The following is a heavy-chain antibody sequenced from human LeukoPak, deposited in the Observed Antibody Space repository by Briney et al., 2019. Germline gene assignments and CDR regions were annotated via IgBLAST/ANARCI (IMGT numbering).Heavy chain of an antibody. V-gene: IGHV5-51*01. CDR1: GYTFTSYW. D-gene: IGHD1-1*01. Sequence: GESLQISCKGSGYTFTSYWIGWVRQVPGKGLEWMGIIYPGDSDTRYSPSFQGQVTISADKSISTAYLQWSSMKATDTAMYYCASHLQLPESIDNCGQGTLVTVSS. CDR2: IYPGDSDT. J-gene: IGHJ4*02. CDR3: ASHLQLPESIDN.